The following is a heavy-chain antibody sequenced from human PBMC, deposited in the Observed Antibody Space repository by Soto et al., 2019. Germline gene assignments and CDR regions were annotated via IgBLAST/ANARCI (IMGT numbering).Heavy chain of an antibody. V-gene: IGHV3-74*01. J-gene: IGHJ4*02. CDR1: GFAFGSYW. CDR2: ISQDGTIA. CDR3: LRDQRPWNEFADQ. Sequence: VQLVESGGGLVQPGGSLRLSCAASGFAFGSYWMHWVRQAPGKGLVWVSRISQDGTIATQADSVKGRFTISRDNAKNTLYLQMNRRRADDTAVYYCLRDQRPWNEFADQWGQGTLVTVSS. D-gene: IGHD1-1*01.